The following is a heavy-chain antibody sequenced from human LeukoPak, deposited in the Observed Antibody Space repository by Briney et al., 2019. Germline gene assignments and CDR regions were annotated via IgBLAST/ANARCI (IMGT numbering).Heavy chain of an antibody. CDR3: ARDGYGDM. J-gene: IGHJ3*02. CDR2: IDPRDSYI. CDR1: GYRFSSYW. Sequence: PGESLRISCKGSGYRFSSYWISWVRQMPGKGLEWMGRIDPRDSYINYSPSFQGHVTISADKSFSTAYLRWSSLKASDTAIYYCARDGYGDMWGQGTMVTVSS. V-gene: IGHV5-10-1*01. D-gene: IGHD6-13*01.